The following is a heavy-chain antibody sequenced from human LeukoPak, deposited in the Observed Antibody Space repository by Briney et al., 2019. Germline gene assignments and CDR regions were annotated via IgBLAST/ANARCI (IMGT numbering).Heavy chain of an antibody. Sequence: PGGSLRLSCAASGFTVITNDMTWVRQAPGRGLEWVSVLYSDGNTKYADSVQGRFTLSRDNSKNTLYLEMNSLSPDDTAVYYCARGVEPLAASTLAYWGQGTLVTVS. CDR2: LYSDGNT. CDR3: ARGVEPLAASTLAY. J-gene: IGHJ4*02. D-gene: IGHD1-14*01. CDR1: GFTVITND. V-gene: IGHV3-53*01.